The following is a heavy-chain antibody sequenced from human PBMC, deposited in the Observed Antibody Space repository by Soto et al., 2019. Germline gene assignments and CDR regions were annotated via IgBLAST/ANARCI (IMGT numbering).Heavy chain of an antibody. CDR3: ARDMRSWSGYDKDYYYYYGMDV. CDR2: IYYSGST. Sequence: SETLSLTCTVSGGSISSGGYYWSWICQHPGKGLEWIGYIYYSGSTYYNPSLKSRVTISVDTSKNQFSLKLSSVTAADTAVYYCARDMRSWSGYDKDYYYYYGMDVWGQGTTVTVSS. V-gene: IGHV4-31*03. CDR1: GGSISSGGYY. J-gene: IGHJ6*02. D-gene: IGHD5-12*01.